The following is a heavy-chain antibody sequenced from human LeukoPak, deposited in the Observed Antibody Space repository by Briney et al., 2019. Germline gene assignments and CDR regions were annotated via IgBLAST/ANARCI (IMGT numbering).Heavy chain of an antibody. CDR2: INHSGST. V-gene: IGHV4-34*01. CDR1: GVSFSGYY. Sequence: SETLSLTCAVYGVSFSGYYWNWIRQPPGKGLDWIGEINHSGSTNYSPSLKRRITISLDTSKNQFFLKLNSVTAADTAVYYCARGGPIAAIRYWGQGTLVTVSS. D-gene: IGHD6-6*01. J-gene: IGHJ4*02. CDR3: ARGGPIAAIRY.